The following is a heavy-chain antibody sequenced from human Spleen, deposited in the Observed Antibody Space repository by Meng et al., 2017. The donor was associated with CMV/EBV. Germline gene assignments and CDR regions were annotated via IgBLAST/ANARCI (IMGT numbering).Heavy chain of an antibody. Sequence: GESLKISCAASGFTFSSYAMHWVRQAPGKDLEWVSSISSSSSYIYYADSVKGRFTISRDNSKNTLYLQMNSLRPEDTAMYYCARDESGVHGNYFDYWGQGTLVTVSS. V-gene: IGHV3-21*01. J-gene: IGHJ4*02. D-gene: IGHD3-10*01. CDR2: ISSSSSYI. CDR1: GFTFSSYA. CDR3: ARDESGVHGNYFDY.